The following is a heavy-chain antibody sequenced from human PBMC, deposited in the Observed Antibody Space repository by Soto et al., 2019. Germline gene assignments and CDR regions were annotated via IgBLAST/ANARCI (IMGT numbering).Heavy chain of an antibody. J-gene: IGHJ4*02. V-gene: IGHV4-61*01. CDR2: VFYTGTN. CDR1: GGSVSSVSHY. CDR3: ARDRVVESGFDA. Sequence: SETLSLTCNVSGGSVSSVSHYWSWVRQSHEKGLEWIGNVFYTGTNSYNPSLKTRVIISIDTSKNQFSLRLNSVTPVDTAVYHCARDRVVESGFDAWGQGILATVS. D-gene: IGHD2-15*01.